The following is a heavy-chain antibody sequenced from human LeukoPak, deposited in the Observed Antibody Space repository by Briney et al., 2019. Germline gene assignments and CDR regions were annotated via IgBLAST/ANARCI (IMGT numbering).Heavy chain of an antibody. D-gene: IGHD3-22*01. J-gene: IGHJ4*02. CDR1: GFTFSSYW. Sequence: GGSLRLSCAASGFTFSSYWMYWVRQAPGKGPVWVARINTDGSSLNYADSVKGRFTISRDNAKNTLYLQMNSLGAEDTAVYYCARRINYYDSSGYYYVRYFDSWGQGTLVAVSS. CDR2: INTDGSSL. CDR3: ARRINYYDSSGYYYVRYFDS. V-gene: IGHV3-74*01.